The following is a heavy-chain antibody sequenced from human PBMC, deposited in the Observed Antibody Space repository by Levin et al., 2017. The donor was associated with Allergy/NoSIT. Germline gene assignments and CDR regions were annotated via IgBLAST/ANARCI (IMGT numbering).Heavy chain of an antibody. V-gene: IGHV1-69*06. CDR2: IIPIFGTA. Sequence: GASVKVSCKASGGTFSSYAISWVRQAPGQGLEWMGGIIPIFGTANYAQKFQGRVTITADKSTSTAYMELSSLRSEDTAVYYCATSRLRAGINYWGQGTLVTVSS. CDR3: ATSRLRAGINY. D-gene: IGHD4-17*01. CDR1: GGTFSSYA. J-gene: IGHJ4*02.